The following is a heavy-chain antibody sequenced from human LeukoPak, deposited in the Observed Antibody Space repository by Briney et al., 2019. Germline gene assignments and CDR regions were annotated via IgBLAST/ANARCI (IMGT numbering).Heavy chain of an antibody. CDR1: GGSISSSNW. CDR2: ICHSGST. CDR3: TSVLTGYPRYYFDY. J-gene: IGHJ4*02. D-gene: IGHD3-9*01. Sequence: SETLSLTCAVSGGSISSSNWWSWVRQPPGKGLEWIGEICHSGSTNYNPSLKSRVTISVDKSKNQFSLKLSSVTAADTAVYYCTSVLTGYPRYYFDYWGQGTLVTVSS. V-gene: IGHV4-4*02.